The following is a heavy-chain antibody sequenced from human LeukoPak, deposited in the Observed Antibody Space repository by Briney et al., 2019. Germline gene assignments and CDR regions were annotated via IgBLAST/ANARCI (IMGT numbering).Heavy chain of an antibody. Sequence: SVKVSCKASGGTFSSYAISWVRQAPGQGLEWMGGIIPIFGTANYAQKFQGRVTITADESTSTAYMELSSLRSEDTAVYYCARDPIAVAGTALGYYYGMDVWGQGTTVTVSS. V-gene: IGHV1-69*13. CDR2: IIPIFGTA. CDR3: ARDPIAVAGTALGYYYGMDV. CDR1: GGTFSSYA. J-gene: IGHJ6*02. D-gene: IGHD6-19*01.